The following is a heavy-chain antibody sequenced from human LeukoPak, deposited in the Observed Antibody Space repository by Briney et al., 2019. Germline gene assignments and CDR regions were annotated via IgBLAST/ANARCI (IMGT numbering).Heavy chain of an antibody. Sequence: PGGSLRLSCAASGFIFDDYAMHWVRQAPGKGLEWVSGINWNSGNIGYADSVKGRFTISRDNAKNSLYLQMNSLRAEDTALYYCAKDRHRNGYKSPDPWGQGTLVTVSS. CDR2: INWNSGNI. J-gene: IGHJ5*02. V-gene: IGHV3-9*01. CDR1: GFIFDDYA. CDR3: AKDRHRNGYKSPDP. D-gene: IGHD5-24*01.